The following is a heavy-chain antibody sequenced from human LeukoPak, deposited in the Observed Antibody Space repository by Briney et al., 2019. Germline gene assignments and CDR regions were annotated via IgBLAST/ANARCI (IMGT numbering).Heavy chain of an antibody. D-gene: IGHD3-9*01. Sequence: GGSLRLSCATSEFTFSAYAMHWIRQAPGRGLEWVAFVRYGGNIKYYADSVKGRFTISRDNSKNTLYLQLNSLRPEDTAVYYCAKDLGTEYNIFDYWGQGTLVTVSS. V-gene: IGHV3-30*02. CDR2: VRYGGNIK. J-gene: IGHJ4*02. CDR3: AKDLGTEYNIFDY. CDR1: EFTFSAYA.